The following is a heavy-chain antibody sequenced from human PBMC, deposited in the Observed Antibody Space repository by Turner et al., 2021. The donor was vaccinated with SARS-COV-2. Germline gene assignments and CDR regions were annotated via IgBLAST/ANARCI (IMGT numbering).Heavy chain of an antibody. CDR2: IIPIFGTA. V-gene: IGHV1-69*13. CDR3: AWYSGYDGGGHYFDY. CDR1: GGTFASSV. Sequence: QVQLVQSGAEVKRPGSSVKVSCKASGGTFASSVITWVRQAPGQGLEWMGGIIPIFGTANYAQKFQGRVTITADESTSTAYMELSSLRSEDTAVYYCAWYSGYDGGGHYFDYWGQGTLVTVSS. D-gene: IGHD5-12*01. J-gene: IGHJ4*02.